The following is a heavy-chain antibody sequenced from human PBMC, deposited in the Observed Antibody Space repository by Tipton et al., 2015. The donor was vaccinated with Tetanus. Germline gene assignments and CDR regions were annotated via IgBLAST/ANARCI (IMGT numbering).Heavy chain of an antibody. CDR3: ARGKHTVTFDY. V-gene: IGHV4-59*01. J-gene: IGHJ4*02. CDR1: GFSFEDYY. D-gene: IGHD4-17*01. CDR2: IYYSGST. Sequence: LRLSCAASGFSFEDYYMSWIRQPPGKGLEWIGYIYYSGSTNYNPSLESRVTISVDTSKNQFSLKLRSVTAADTAVYYCARGKHTVTFDYWGQGTLVTVSS.